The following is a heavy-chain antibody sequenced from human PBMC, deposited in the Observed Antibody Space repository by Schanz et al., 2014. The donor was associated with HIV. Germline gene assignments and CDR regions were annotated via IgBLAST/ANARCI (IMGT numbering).Heavy chain of an antibody. J-gene: IGHJ4*02. D-gene: IGHD4-17*01. CDR3: ARSRYGDYPYYFDY. V-gene: IGHV1-18*04. Sequence: QVQLVQSGAEVKKPGASVKVSCKPYGYIFTGHLMHWVRQAPGQGLEWMGWISAYNDKTSYAQKVQGRVTMTTDTSTNTAYMELSSLRSEDTAVYYCARSRYGDYPYYFDYWGQGTLVTVSS. CDR1: GYIFTGHL. CDR2: ISAYNDKT.